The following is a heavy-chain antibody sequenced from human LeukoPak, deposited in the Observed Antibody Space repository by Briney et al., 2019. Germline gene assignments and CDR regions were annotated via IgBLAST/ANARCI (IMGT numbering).Heavy chain of an antibody. CDR2: ISSSSSYI. Sequence: GSLRLSCAASGFTFSSCSMNWVRQAPGKGLEWVSSISSSSSYIYYADSVKGRFTISRDNTKNSLYLRMNSLRAEDTAVYYCARGDGYNDAEYLQHWGQGTLVTVS. J-gene: IGHJ1*01. CDR3: ARGDGYNDAEYLQH. V-gene: IGHV3-21*01. D-gene: IGHD5-24*01. CDR1: GFTFSSCS.